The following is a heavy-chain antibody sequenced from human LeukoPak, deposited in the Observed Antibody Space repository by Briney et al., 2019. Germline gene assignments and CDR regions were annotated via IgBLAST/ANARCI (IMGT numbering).Heavy chain of an antibody. CDR3: ARGSDYGSGSSPFDY. V-gene: IGHV3-13*01. J-gene: IGHJ4*02. D-gene: IGHD3-10*01. CDR2: IGTAGDT. CDR1: GFTFSSYD. Sequence: GGSLRLSCAASGFTFSSYDMHWVRQATGKGLEWVSAIGTAGDTYYPGSVKGRFTISRENAKNSLYLQMNSLRAGDTAVYYCARGSDYGSGSSPFDYWGQGTLVTVSS.